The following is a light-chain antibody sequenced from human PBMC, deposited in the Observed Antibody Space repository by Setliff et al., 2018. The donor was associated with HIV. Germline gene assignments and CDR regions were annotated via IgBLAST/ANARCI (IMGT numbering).Light chain of an antibody. CDR1: SSNIGAGYN. V-gene: IGLV1-40*01. J-gene: IGLJ3*02. CDR2: GNN. CDR3: QCFDSSLSGHWV. Sequence: QSALAQPPSVSGASGQRVTISCTGSSSNIGAGYNVHWYQQFPGTAPKLVIYGNNNRPSGVPDRFSGSKSDTSASLAITGLQAEDEADYYCQCFDSSLSGHWVFGGGTKVTVL.